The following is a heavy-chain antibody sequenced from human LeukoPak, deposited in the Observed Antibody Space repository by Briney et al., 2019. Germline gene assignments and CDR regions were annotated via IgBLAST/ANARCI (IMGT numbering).Heavy chain of an antibody. CDR3: AREYRSSWYNWLDP. D-gene: IGHD6-13*01. CDR2: MDYSGST. J-gene: IGHJ5*02. V-gene: IGHV4-59*01. Sequence: PSETLSLTCTVSGGSISSFYWSWIRQPPGKGMEWIGYMDYSGSTNYNPSLKSRVTISVDTSKKQFSLKLSSVTAADTAVYYCAREYRSSWYNWLDPWGQGTLVTVPS. CDR1: GGSISSFY.